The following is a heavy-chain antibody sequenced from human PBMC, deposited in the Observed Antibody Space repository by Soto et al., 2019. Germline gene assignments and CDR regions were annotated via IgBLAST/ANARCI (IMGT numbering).Heavy chain of an antibody. V-gene: IGHV4-59*11. CDR3: AKVRGYSGYDPFDY. D-gene: IGHD5-12*01. J-gene: IGHJ4*02. CDR2: IYYSGST. CDR1: WGYSSSHY. Sequence: LQTLPLSCTVSWGYSSSHYGRWIRQHPGKGLEWIGYIYYSGSTNYNPSLKSRVTISVDTSKNQFPLKLSSVTAADTAVYYCAKVRGYSGYDPFDYWGQGTLVTVSS.